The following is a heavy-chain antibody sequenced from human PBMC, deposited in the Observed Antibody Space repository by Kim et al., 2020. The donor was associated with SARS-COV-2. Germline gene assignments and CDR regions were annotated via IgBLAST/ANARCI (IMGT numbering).Heavy chain of an antibody. CDR3: ARDQRKGYYYGSGRTGEFDY. CDR2: ISSSSSYT. Sequence: GGSLRLSCAASGFTFSDYYMSWIRQAPGKGLEWVSYISSSSSYTNYADSVKGRFTISRDNAKNSLYLQMNSLRAEDTAVYYCARDQRKGYYYGSGRTGEFDYWGQGTLVTVSS. D-gene: IGHD3-10*01. CDR1: GFTFSDYY. J-gene: IGHJ4*02. V-gene: IGHV3-11*05.